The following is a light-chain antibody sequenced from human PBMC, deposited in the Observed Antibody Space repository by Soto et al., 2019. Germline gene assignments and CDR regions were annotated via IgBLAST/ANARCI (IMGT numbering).Light chain of an antibody. CDR3: SSYTSSSTNV. Sequence: QSALTQPASVSGSPGQSITISCTGTSSDVGGYNYVSWYQQHPGKAPKLMIYEVSNRPSGVSNRFSGSKSGNTASLTISGLQAEDEADYYCSSYTSSSTNVFGTRTKLTVL. CDR1: SSDVGGYNY. V-gene: IGLV2-14*01. J-gene: IGLJ1*01. CDR2: EVS.